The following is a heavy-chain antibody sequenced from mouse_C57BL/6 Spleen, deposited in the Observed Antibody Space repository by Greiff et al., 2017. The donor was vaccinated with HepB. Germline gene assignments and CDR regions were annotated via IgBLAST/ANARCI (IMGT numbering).Heavy chain of an antibody. Sequence: VQRVESGPELVKPGASVKISCKASGYTFTDYYINWVKQRPGQGLEWIGWIYPGSGNTKYNEKFKGKATLTVDTSSSTAYMQLSSLTSEDSAVYFCASYYYGSSYYFDYWGQGTTLTVSS. CDR1: GYTFTDYY. V-gene: IGHV1-84*01. D-gene: IGHD1-1*01. CDR2: IYPGSGNT. J-gene: IGHJ2*01. CDR3: ASYYYGSSYYFDY.